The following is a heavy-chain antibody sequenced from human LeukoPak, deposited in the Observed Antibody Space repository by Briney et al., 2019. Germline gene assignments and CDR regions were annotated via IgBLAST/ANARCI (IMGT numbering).Heavy chain of an antibody. CDR1: GGSISGYY. Sequence: PSETLSLTCTVSGGSISGYYWSWIRQPPGKGLEWIGYIYYSGSTNYNPSLKSRVTISVDTSKNQFSLKLSSMTAADTAVYYCARVPDYGGDADAFDLWGPGTMVTVSS. CDR2: IYYSGST. CDR3: ARVPDYGGDADAFDL. D-gene: IGHD2-21*02. V-gene: IGHV4-59*01. J-gene: IGHJ3*01.